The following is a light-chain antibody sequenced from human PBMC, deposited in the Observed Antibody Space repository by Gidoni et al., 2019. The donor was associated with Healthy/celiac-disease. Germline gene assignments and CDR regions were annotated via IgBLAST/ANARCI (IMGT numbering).Light chain of an antibody. J-gene: IGLJ2*01. CDR2: KVS. CDR1: ISAVGGYNY. V-gene: IGLV2-8*01. CDR3: SSYAGSNNLVV. Sequence: QSALTQPPSSPGPPGQSATISCTGTISAVGGYNYVSWYQQHPGKAPKLMIYKVSKRPSGVPDRFSGSKSGNTASLTVSGLQAEDEADYYCSSYAGSNNLVVFGGGTKLTVL.